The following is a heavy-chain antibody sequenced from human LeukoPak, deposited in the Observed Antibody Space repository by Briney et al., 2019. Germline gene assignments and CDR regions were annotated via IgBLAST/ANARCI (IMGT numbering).Heavy chain of an antibody. CDR2: INPNSGGT. CDR1: GYTFTGYY. J-gene: IGHJ4*02. D-gene: IGHD2-2*02. CDR3: ARAPSSVVPAAISYYFDY. Sequence: ASVKVSCKASGYTFTGYYMHWVRQAPGQGLEWMGWINPNSGGTNYAQKFQGRVTMTRDTSISTAYMELSRLRSDDTAVYYCARAPSSVVPAAISYYFDYWGQGTLVTVSS. V-gene: IGHV1-2*02.